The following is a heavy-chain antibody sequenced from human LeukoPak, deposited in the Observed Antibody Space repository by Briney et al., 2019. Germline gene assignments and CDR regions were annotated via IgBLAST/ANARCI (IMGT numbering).Heavy chain of an antibody. Sequence: GGSLRLSCAASGFNFSIYSMHWVRQAPGKGLEWVTFVRYDQSATVYADSVQGRFAISRDNPKNTVYLQMNSLRVEDTALYFCVKDQGECPGSRCYLRFLEYWGQGTLVIVSS. CDR2: VRYDQSAT. V-gene: IGHV3-30*02. CDR3: VKDQGECPGSRCYLRFLEY. J-gene: IGHJ4*02. CDR1: GFNFSIYS. D-gene: IGHD3-3*01.